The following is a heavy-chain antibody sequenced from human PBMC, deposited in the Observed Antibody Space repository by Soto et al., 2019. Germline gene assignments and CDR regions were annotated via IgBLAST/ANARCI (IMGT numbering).Heavy chain of an antibody. V-gene: IGHV1-69*13. J-gene: IGHJ6*02. Sequence: SVKVSCKASGYTFTGYYMHWVRQAPGQGLEWMGGINRIFSRANYAQKFQGRVTITADESTSTAYMELSSLRSEDTAVYYCARDSPIARMDVWGQGTTVTVSS. CDR3: ARDSPIARMDV. D-gene: IGHD6-13*01. CDR1: GYTFTGYY. CDR2: INRIFSRA.